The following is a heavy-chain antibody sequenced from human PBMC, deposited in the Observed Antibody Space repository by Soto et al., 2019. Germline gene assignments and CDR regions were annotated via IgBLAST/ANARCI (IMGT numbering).Heavy chain of an antibody. CDR3: ARHESLFRDYGY. Sequence: SQTLSLTCTVSGGSISSYYWSWIRQPPGKGLEWIGYIYYSGSTNYNPSLKSRVTISVDTSKNQFSLKLSSVTAADTAVYYCARHESLFRDYGYWGEGTLVTVSS. CDR2: IYYSGST. J-gene: IGHJ4*02. D-gene: IGHD4-17*01. V-gene: IGHV4-59*08. CDR1: GGSISSYY.